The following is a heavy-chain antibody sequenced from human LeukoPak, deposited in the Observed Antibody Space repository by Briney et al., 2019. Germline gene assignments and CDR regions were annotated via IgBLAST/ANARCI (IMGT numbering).Heavy chain of an antibody. D-gene: IGHD6-19*01. V-gene: IGHV1-46*01. CDR1: GYTFSSYY. CDR3: ARDSRGIAVADSSGGHWFDP. CDR2: INPNGGTT. J-gene: IGHJ5*02. Sequence: GASVKVSCKASGYTFSSYYIHWVRQAPGQVLAWMGIINPNGGTTNYAQNFQGRVSMTRDTSTSTVYMELSSLRSEDTAVYFCARDSRGIAVADSSGGHWFDPWGQGTLVTVSS.